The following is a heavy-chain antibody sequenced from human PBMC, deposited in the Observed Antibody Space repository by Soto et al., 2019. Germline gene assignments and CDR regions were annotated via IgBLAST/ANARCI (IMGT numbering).Heavy chain of an antibody. CDR3: ARDLVIPRSGGPLDY. V-gene: IGHV3-33*01. D-gene: IGHD2-15*01. CDR2: IWYDGSNK. Sequence: HPGGSLRLSCAASGFTFSSYGMHWVRQAPGKGLEWVAVIWYDGSNKYYADSVKGRFTISRDNSKNTLYLQMNSLRAEDTAVYYCARDLVIPRSGGPLDYWGQGTLVTVSS. CDR1: GFTFSSYG. J-gene: IGHJ4*02.